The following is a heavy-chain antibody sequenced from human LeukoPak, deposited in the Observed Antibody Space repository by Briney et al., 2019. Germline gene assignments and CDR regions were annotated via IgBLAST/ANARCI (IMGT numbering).Heavy chain of an antibody. J-gene: IGHJ4*02. D-gene: IGHD3-10*01. CDR3: AAMVRGAITFDY. CDR1: GFTVSSYS. Sequence: PGGSLRLSCAASGFTVSSYSMNWVRQAPGKGLEWVSYISSSSSTIYYADSVKGRFTISRDNAKNSLYLQMNSLRDEDTAVYYCAAMVRGAITFDYWGQGTLVTVSS. CDR2: ISSSSSTI. V-gene: IGHV3-48*02.